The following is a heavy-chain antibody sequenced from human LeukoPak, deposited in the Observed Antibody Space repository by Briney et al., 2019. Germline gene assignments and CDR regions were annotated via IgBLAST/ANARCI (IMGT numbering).Heavy chain of an antibody. V-gene: IGHV3-73*01. Sequence: GGSLKLSCAASGFTFSGSVMHWVRQAAGKGLVWVGLIRSKRNNYATAYSASVKGRFTISRDDSKNTVYLHMDSLKTEDTALYYCSRLEDSSPIEVALDIWGQGTVVTVSS. CDR1: GFTFSGSV. D-gene: IGHD6-13*01. J-gene: IGHJ3*02. CDR3: SRLEDSSPIEVALDI. CDR2: IRSKRNNYAT.